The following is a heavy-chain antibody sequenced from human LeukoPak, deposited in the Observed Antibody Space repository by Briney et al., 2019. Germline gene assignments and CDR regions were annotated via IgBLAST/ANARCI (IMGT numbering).Heavy chain of an antibody. CDR1: GFTFTTYA. D-gene: IGHD3-22*01. CDR3: ATANYYDSSGYVYFQH. Sequence: GGSLRLSCAASGFTFTTYAMSRVRQAPGKGLEWVSGISGSGGSTYYADSVKGRFTISRDNSKNTLYLQMNSLRAEDTAVYYCATANYYDSSGYVYFQHWGQGTLVTVSS. J-gene: IGHJ1*01. CDR2: ISGSGGST. V-gene: IGHV3-23*01.